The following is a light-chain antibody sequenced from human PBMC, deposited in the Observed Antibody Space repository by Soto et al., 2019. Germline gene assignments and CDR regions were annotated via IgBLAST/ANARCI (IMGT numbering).Light chain of an antibody. CDR2: SNN. V-gene: IGLV1-44*01. CDR1: YSNIGTNT. CDR3: AAWDDSLNSPRMV. J-gene: IGLJ2*01. Sequence: QSVLTQPPSVSATPGQRVTISCSGTYSNIGTNTVAWYQRLPGTAPKLLIYSNNERPSGVPDRSSGSKSGSSASLAISGLQAEEEDDYYCAAWDDSLNSPRMVFGGGTKVTVL.